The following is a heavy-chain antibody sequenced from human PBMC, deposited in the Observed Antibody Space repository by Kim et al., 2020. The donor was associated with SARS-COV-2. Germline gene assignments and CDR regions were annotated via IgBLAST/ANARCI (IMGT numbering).Heavy chain of an antibody. CDR2: LSGIGDTT. CDR1: GFNFRSYA. CDR3: AKDRGNFWSGPPAPDFDY. D-gene: IGHD3-3*01. V-gene: IGHV3-23*01. J-gene: IGHJ4*02. Sequence: GGSLRLSCGASGFNFRSYAMSWVRQAPGKGLEWVSALSGIGDTTFYADSVKGRFTISKDGSKNTLYLQMNSLRAEDTAVYYCAKDRGNFWSGPPAPDFDYWGQGTLVTVSS.